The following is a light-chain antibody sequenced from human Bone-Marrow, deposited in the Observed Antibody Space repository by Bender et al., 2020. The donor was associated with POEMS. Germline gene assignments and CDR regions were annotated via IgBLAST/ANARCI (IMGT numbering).Light chain of an antibody. V-gene: IGLV2-14*02. Sequence: QSALTQPASVSGSPGQSITISCTGTSSDVGSYNLVSWYQQHPGKAPKLMIYDVTNRPSGVSNRFSGSKSGNTASLTISAIQAEDEADYYCSTLTSSITWVFGGGTKVTVL. J-gene: IGLJ3*02. CDR1: SSDVGSYNL. CDR2: DVT. CDR3: STLTSSITWV.